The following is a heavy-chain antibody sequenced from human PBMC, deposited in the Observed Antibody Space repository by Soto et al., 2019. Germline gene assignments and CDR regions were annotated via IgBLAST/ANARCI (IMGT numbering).Heavy chain of an antibody. CDR2: ISAYNGNT. Sequence: ASVKVSCKASGYTFTSYGISWVRQAPGQGLEWMGWISAYNGNTNYAQKLQGRVTMTTDTSTSTAYMELRSLRSDDTAVYYCARETRYGSSWYPRPIDYWGQGTLVTVSS. V-gene: IGHV1-18*04. CDR3: ARETRYGSSWYPRPIDY. CDR1: GYTFTSYG. D-gene: IGHD6-13*01. J-gene: IGHJ4*02.